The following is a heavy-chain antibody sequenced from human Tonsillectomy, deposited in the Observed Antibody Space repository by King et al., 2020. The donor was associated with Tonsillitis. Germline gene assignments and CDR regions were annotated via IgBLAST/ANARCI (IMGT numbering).Heavy chain of an antibody. D-gene: IGHD4-17*01. V-gene: IGHV4-39*07. J-gene: IGHJ4*02. CDR3: ARRAYGDPLFDY. Sequence: VQLQESGPGLVKPSETLSLTCTVSGGSISGNSYYWGWIRQPPAKGLEWIGSIYYSGSTYYNPSLKSRVTISVDTSKNQFSLKLTSVTAADTAVYYCARRAYGDPLFDYWGQGTLVTVSS. CDR1: GGSISGNSYY. CDR2: IYYSGST.